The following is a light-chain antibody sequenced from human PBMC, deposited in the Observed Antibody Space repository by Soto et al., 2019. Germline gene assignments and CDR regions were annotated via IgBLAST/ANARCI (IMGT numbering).Light chain of an antibody. CDR2: EVT. Sequence: QSVLTQPASVSGSPGQSITISCPGTRNDVWGYHVVSWYQQHPGKAPKLLIYEVTKRPSGVSNRFSGSKSGNTASLTISGLQAEDEADYYCCSYVSPTASSVFGTGTKVPVL. V-gene: IGLV2-23*02. CDR1: RNDVWGYHV. J-gene: IGLJ1*01. CDR3: CSYVSPTASSV.